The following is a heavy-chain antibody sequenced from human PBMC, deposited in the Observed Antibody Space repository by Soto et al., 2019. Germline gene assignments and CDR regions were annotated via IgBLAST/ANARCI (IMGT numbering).Heavy chain of an antibody. J-gene: IGHJ3*02. D-gene: IGHD6-19*01. Sequence: HPGVSPRLSFAASGFTFSSYSMSWVRQAPGKGLEWVSAISGSGGSTYYADSVKGRFTISRDNSKNTLYLQMNSLRAEDTAVYYCALRGPGTVAGTLLRAFDIWGQGTMVTVSS. CDR2: ISGSGGST. V-gene: IGHV3-23*01. CDR1: GFTFSSYS. CDR3: ALRGPGTVAGTLLRAFDI.